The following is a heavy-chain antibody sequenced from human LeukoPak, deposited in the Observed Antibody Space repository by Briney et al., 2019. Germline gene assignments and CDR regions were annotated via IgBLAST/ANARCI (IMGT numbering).Heavy chain of an antibody. CDR3: ARHLAVAGTRYYFNY. CDR2: IYYGGST. V-gene: IGHV4-59*08. J-gene: IGHJ4*02. D-gene: IGHD6-19*01. Sequence: SETLSLTCTVSGGSISSFHWSWFRHPPGKGLEGIGYIYYGGSTNYNPSLKSRVTITADTSKNQFSLKLSSVTAADTAVYYCARHLAVAGTRYYFNYWGQGTLVTVSS. CDR1: GGSISSFH.